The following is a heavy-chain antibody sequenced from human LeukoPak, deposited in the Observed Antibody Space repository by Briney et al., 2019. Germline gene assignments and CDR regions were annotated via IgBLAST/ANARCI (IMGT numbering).Heavy chain of an antibody. CDR1: GASISTNSYY. Sequence: PSETLSLTRTVSGASISTNSYYWGWIRQPPGKGLEWIGSIYYSGSTYYNPSLKSRVTISVDTSKNQFSLKLSSVTAADTAVYYCARSLATYYDYVWGSYRYSAFDYWGQGTLVTVSS. D-gene: IGHD3-16*02. CDR3: ARSLATYYDYVWGSYRYSAFDY. V-gene: IGHV4-39*01. J-gene: IGHJ4*02. CDR2: IYYSGST.